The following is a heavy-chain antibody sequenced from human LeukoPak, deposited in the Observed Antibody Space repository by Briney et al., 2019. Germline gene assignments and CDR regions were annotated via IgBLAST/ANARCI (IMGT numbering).Heavy chain of an antibody. CDR3: ARVAVGYYGSGSPLYYYYGMDV. J-gene: IGHJ6*04. D-gene: IGHD3-10*01. V-gene: IGHV3-7*03. CDR2: IKQDGREK. CDR1: GFTFSSYW. Sequence: GGSLRLSCAASGFTFSSYWMSWVRQAPGKGLEWVANIKQDGREKYYVDSVKGRFTISRDNAKNSLYLQMNSLRAEDTAVYYCARVAVGYYGSGSPLYYYYGMDVWGKGTTVTVSS.